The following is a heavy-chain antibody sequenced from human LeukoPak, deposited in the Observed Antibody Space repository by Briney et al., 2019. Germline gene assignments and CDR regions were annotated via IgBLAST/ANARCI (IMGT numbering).Heavy chain of an antibody. Sequence: PGGSLTHLHAASGFTISTYGMIWLGQAPGKGLEWVGRIKLKSYGGTADYTAPVKGRFTISRDDSKDTLYLQMNSLKTEDTAVYYCTTEAYFGYPLIYHCNVDVWGKGTTVTVSS. D-gene: IGHD2/OR15-2a*01. CDR3: TTEAYFGYPLIYHCNVDV. CDR1: GFTISTYG. CDR2: IKLKSYGGTA. V-gene: IGHV3-15*01. J-gene: IGHJ6*04.